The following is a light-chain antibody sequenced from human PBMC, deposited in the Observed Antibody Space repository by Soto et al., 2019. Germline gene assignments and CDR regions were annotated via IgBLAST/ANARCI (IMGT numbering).Light chain of an antibody. CDR3: LQYNDWPRT. J-gene: IGKJ1*01. CDR2: GAS. CDR1: QSVSTN. V-gene: IGKV3-15*01. Sequence: IMMTQSPDTLSVSPGERVTLSCRASQSVSTNLAGYQHKPGQAPRLLIYGASTGASGIPVRFSGSGSGTEFTLTISSLQPEDFAVYYCLQYNDWPRTFGQGTKVDIK.